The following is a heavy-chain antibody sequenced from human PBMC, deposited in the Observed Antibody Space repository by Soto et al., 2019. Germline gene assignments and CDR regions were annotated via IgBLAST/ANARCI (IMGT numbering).Heavy chain of an antibody. D-gene: IGHD3-10*01. V-gene: IGHV3-53*01. CDR2: IYSGGST. CDR1: GFTVSSNY. Sequence: GGSMRLSCAASGFTVSSNYMSWVRQNTGKGLEWVSVIYSGGSTYYADSVKGRFTISRDNSKNTLYLQMNSLRAEDTAVYYCAKSPKYYGSGSYLFWFDPWGQGTLVTVSS. CDR3: AKSPKYYGSGSYLFWFDP. J-gene: IGHJ5*02.